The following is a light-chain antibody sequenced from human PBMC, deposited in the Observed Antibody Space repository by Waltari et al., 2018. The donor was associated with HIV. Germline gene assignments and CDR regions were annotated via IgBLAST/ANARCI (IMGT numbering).Light chain of an antibody. V-gene: IGLV2-23*01. CDR3: CSYAGGTTSV. Sequence: QSALTQPASVSGSPGQSITISCTGTSSDIGGYYIVSWFQQHPGKAPKVMIYEGTKRPSVVSNRFSGYKSGNTASLTISGLQAEDEADYYCCSYAGGTTSVFGGGTKLTVL. CDR2: EGT. J-gene: IGLJ3*02. CDR1: SSDIGGYYI.